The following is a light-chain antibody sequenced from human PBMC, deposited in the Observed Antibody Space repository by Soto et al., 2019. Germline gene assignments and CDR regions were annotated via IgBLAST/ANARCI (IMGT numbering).Light chain of an antibody. Sequence: QSVLTQPPSVSGAPGQRVTISCTGSSSNIGAGYDVHWYQQLPGTAPKLLIYGNSNRPSGVPDRFSGSKSGTSASLAITGLLAEDEADYYCQSYDSSLSGWVFGTGTKVTVL. CDR3: QSYDSSLSGWV. CDR2: GNS. CDR1: SSNIGAGYD. J-gene: IGLJ1*01. V-gene: IGLV1-40*01.